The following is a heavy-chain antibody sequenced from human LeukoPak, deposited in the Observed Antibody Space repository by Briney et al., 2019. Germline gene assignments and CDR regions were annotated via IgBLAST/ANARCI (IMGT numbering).Heavy chain of an antibody. Sequence: SETLSLTCAVYGGSFSGYYWSWIRQPPGKGLEWIGEINHSGSTNYNPSLKSRVTISVDTSKNQFSLKLSSVTAADTAVYYCAREEGQQLVHSPWGQGNLVTVSS. J-gene: IGHJ5*02. CDR3: AREEGQQLVHSP. CDR1: GGSFSGYY. CDR2: INHSGST. V-gene: IGHV4-34*01. D-gene: IGHD6-13*01.